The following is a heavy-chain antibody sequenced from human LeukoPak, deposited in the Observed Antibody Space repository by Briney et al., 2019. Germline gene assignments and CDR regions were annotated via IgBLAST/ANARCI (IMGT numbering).Heavy chain of an antibody. CDR2: IIPIFGTA. Sequence: GASVKVSCTASGYTFTSYYMHWVRQAPGQGLEWMGGIIPIFGTANYAQKFQGRVTITADESTSTAYMELSSLRSEDTAVYYCARDHGMVYATFDYWGQGTLVTVSS. J-gene: IGHJ4*02. D-gene: IGHD2-8*01. V-gene: IGHV1-69*13. CDR3: ARDHGMVYATFDY. CDR1: GYTFTSYY.